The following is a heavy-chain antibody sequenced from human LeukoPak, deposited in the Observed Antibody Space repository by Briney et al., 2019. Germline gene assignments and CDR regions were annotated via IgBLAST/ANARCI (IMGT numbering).Heavy chain of an antibody. CDR1: GFTLSLYG. D-gene: IGHD3-16*01. CDR3: AKRSSLNYFDS. J-gene: IGHJ4*02. Sequence: GGSLRLSCAASGFTLSLYGLHWVRQAPGEGLEWVAFTSYDGNYKDYADSVRGRITISRDNSKNTLYLQMSSLRAEDTAVYYCAKRSSLNYFDSWGQGTLVTVSS. V-gene: IGHV3-30-3*02. CDR2: TSYDGNYK.